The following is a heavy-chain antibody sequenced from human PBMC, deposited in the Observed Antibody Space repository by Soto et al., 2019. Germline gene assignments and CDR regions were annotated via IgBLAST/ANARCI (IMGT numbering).Heavy chain of an antibody. CDR3: ARGRCISTSCYREYYFDL. D-gene: IGHD2-2*02. CDR1: GGTFSGYA. V-gene: IGHV1-69*01. Sequence: QVQLVQSGAEVKKPGSSVKVSCKASGGTFSGYAISWVRQAPGQGLDWMGEIIPMFGTSNYAQKFQGRVTITADESTSTAYMELRSLRSEDTAVYYCARGRCISTSCYREYYFDLWGKGTLVTVSS. CDR2: IIPMFGTS. J-gene: IGHJ4*02.